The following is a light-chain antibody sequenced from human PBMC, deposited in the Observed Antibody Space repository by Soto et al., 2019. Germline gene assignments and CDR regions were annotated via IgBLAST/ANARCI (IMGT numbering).Light chain of an antibody. CDR1: QVSSSC. V-gene: IGKV1-12*01. Sequence: DIQMTQSPSSVSASVGDRVTITCRTSQVSSSCLAWYQQKPGKAPRLLIYAASSLQSGVPSRFSGSGSGTDFTLTISSRQPEDFATYYCQPANSFPLTFGEGPKVEIK. J-gene: IGKJ4*01. CDR2: AAS. CDR3: QPANSFPLT.